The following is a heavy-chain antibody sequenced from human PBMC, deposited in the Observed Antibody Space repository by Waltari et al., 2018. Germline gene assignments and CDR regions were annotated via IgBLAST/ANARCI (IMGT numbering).Heavy chain of an antibody. CDR3: AKAPQVVNYGSWSDYYPGFGY. J-gene: IGHJ4*02. CDR2: ISGRGTNT. D-gene: IGHD3-3*01. V-gene: IGHV3-23*01. CDR1: GGSISSYY. Sequence: VQLQESGPGLVKPSETLSLTCTVSGGSISSYYWSWIRQPPGKGLEWVSAISGRGTNTWSADSVKGRFSISRDNSKNTLYLQMNSLRAEDTAVYYCAKAPQVVNYGSWSDYYPGFGYWGQGTLVTVSS.